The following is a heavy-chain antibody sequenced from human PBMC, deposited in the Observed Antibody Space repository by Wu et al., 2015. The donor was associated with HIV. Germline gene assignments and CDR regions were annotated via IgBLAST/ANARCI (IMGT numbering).Heavy chain of an antibody. CDR2: INPDTGDT. J-gene: IGHJ6*03. Sequence: VQLEQSGTQIRKSGASVTVSCKTSGYTFTDYSIHWVRQAPGQGLQWMGYINPDTGDTKYSQNFKGSVSMTRDTSLSTVYMVLTRPRLNDTAIYYCARDWRFRGVFDDLYMDVWGNGTTVVVSS. CDR1: GYTFTDYS. V-gene: IGHV1-2*02. CDR3: ARDWRFRGVFDDLYMDV. D-gene: IGHD3-9*01.